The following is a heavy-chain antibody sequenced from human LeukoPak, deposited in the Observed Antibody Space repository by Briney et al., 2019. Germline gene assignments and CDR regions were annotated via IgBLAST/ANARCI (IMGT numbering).Heavy chain of an antibody. D-gene: IGHD2-21*01. Sequence: SETLSLTCTVSGGSISSYSWSWIRQPPGKGLEWIGYIYYSGSTYYNPSLKSRVTISVDTSKNQFSLKLSSVTAADTAVYYCARDRLTRMDVWGKGTTVTVSS. CDR3: ARDRLTRMDV. CDR1: GGSISSYS. J-gene: IGHJ6*03. CDR2: IYYSGST. V-gene: IGHV4-59*12.